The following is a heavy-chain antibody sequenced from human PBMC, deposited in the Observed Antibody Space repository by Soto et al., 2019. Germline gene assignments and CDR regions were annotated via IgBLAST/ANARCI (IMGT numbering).Heavy chain of an antibody. CDR3: AKDAGSTEYFFAS. Sequence: QVQVVESGGGVVQPGRSLRLSCAASGFTFMTYAMHWVRQAPGKGLEWVAVISHDGSNTDYGDAVKGRFSISRDNSKSTLSLQMNRLRPEDTGVYYCAKDAGSTEYFFASWGQGTLVSVSS. V-gene: IGHV3-30*18. J-gene: IGHJ4*02. CDR1: GFTFMTYA. CDR2: ISHDGSNT.